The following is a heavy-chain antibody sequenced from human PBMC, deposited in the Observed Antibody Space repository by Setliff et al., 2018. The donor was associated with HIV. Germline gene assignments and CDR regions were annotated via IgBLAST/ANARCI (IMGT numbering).Heavy chain of an antibody. CDR1: GGSISSYY. D-gene: IGHD5-12*01. CDR3: ASDISPDDGYNRLHYFDY. V-gene: IGHV4-59*08. J-gene: IGHJ4*02. Sequence: SETLSLTCTVSGGSISSYYWSWIRQPPGKGLEWIGSIYSSGSTYYNPSLKSRVTISVDTSKNQFSLKLSSVTAADTAVYYCASDISPDDGYNRLHYFDYWGQGTLVTVSS. CDR2: IYSSGST.